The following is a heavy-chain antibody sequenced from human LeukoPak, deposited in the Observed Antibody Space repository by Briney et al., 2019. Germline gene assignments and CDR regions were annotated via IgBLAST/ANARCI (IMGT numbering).Heavy chain of an antibody. Sequence: ASVKVSCKASGYTFSSYAIHWVRQAPGQRLEWMGWINAGNGNTKYSQKFQDRVTITRDTSASTAYMELSSLRSEDTAVYYCARGFHYYDSSGFDYWGQGTVVTVSS. CDR1: GYTFSSYA. CDR2: INAGNGNT. V-gene: IGHV1-3*01. D-gene: IGHD3-22*01. CDR3: ARGFHYYDSSGFDY. J-gene: IGHJ4*02.